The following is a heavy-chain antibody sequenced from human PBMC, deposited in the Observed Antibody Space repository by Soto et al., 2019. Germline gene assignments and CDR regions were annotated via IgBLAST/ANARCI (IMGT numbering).Heavy chain of an antibody. J-gene: IGHJ6*02. Sequence: VQLVESGGGVVQPGTSLRLSCAASGSSFSFYGMHWVRQAPGKGLDWVAVTSYDGSVKYHADSVKGRFTISRDNSKNTRYLQMNSLRVDDTGVYYCVKAYGTSPYYGLHVWGQGNTVIVSS. V-gene: IGHV3-30*18. CDR3: VKAYGTSPYYGLHV. CDR2: TSYDGSVK. D-gene: IGHD3-10*01. CDR1: GSSFSFYG.